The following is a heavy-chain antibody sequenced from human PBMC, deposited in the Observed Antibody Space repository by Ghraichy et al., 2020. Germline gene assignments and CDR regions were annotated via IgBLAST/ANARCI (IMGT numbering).Heavy chain of an antibody. CDR3: AKYPIFGVVGAFDI. CDR1: GFTFSSYA. V-gene: IGHV3-23*01. CDR2: ISGSGGST. D-gene: IGHD3-3*01. J-gene: IGHJ3*02. Sequence: GESLNISCAASGFTFSSYAMSWVRQAPGKGLEWVSAISGSGGSTYYADSVKGRFTISRDNSKNTLYLQMNSLRAEDTAVYYCAKYPIFGVVGAFDIWGQGTMVTVSS.